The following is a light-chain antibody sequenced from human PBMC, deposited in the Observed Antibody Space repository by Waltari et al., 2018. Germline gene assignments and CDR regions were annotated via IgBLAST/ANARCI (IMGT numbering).Light chain of an antibody. V-gene: IGLV1-44*01. Sequence: SVLPRPPPASGAPGQPVAISCSGGASNTGSGFVTLYQQLPAPTPTLLIYSNDQRPSGVPGRFSGSKSATSASLAISGLQSEDEAHYYCAAWDDSINGPAFGGGTKLTVL. CDR3: AAWDDSINGPA. CDR2: SND. CDR1: ASNTGSGF. J-gene: IGLJ3*02.